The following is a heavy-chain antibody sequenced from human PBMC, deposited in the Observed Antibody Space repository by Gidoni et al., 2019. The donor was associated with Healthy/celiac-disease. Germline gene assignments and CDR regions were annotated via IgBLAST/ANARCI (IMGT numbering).Heavy chain of an antibody. CDR3: ARDYYDSSGYYY. CDR1: GVTFSSYW. D-gene: IGHD3-22*01. V-gene: IGHV3-7*01. J-gene: IGHJ4*02. CDR2: IKQDGREK. Sequence: EVQLVESGGGVVQPGGSLRLSGAASGVTFSSYWMSWVRQAPGKGLEWVANIKQDGREKYYVDSMKGRFTISRDNAKTSLYLQMNSLRAEDTAVYYCARDYYDSSGYYYWGQGTLVTVSS.